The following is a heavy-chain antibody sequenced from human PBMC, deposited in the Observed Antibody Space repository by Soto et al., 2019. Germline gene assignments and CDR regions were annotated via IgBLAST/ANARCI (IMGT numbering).Heavy chain of an antibody. D-gene: IGHD1-26*01. V-gene: IGHV3-23*01. J-gene: IGHJ5*02. Sequence: PGGSLRLSCAASGFTFSSYAMSWVRQAPGKGLEWVSAISGSGGSTYYADSVKGRFTISRDNSKNTMYLQMDSLRADDTAVYYCAKDAGPRNGKWDWFDPWGQEPLVTVSS. CDR2: ISGSGGST. CDR3: AKDAGPRNGKWDWFDP. CDR1: GFTFSSYA.